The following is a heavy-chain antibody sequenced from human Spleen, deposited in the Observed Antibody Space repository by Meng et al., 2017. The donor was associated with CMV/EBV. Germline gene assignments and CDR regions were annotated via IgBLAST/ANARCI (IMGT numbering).Heavy chain of an antibody. CDR3: AGERPTVTKGIDY. CDR2: ISSSSSYI. CDR1: GFMFSSHT. D-gene: IGHD4-17*01. J-gene: IGHJ4*02. V-gene: IGHV3-21*01. Sequence: GGSLRLSCAVSGFMFSSHTMNWVRQAPGKGLEWVSSISSSSSYIYYADSVKGRFTISRDNAKNSLYLQMNGLRAEDTAVYYCAGERPTVTKGIDYWGQGTLVTVSS.